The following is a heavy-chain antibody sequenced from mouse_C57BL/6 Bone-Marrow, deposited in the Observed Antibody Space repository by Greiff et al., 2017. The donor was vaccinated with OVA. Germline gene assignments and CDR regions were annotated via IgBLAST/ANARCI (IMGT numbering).Heavy chain of an antibody. Sequence: EVQLHQSGPVLVKPGASVKMSCKASGYTFTDYYMNWVKQSHGKSLEWIGVINPYNGGTSYNQKFKGKATLTVDKSSSTAYMELNSLTSEDSAVYYCARSIITTVPHGYWGQGTTLTVSS. J-gene: IGHJ2*01. CDR2: INPYNGGT. CDR1: GYTFTDYY. V-gene: IGHV1-19*01. CDR3: ARSIITTVPHGY. D-gene: IGHD1-1*01.